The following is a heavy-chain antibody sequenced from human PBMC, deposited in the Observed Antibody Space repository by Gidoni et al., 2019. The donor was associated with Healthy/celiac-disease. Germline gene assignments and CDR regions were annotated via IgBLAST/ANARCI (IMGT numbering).Heavy chain of an antibody. CDR1: GYSFTSYW. V-gene: IGHV5-10-1*03. CDR3: ARHVTIFGVVNYYGMDV. D-gene: IGHD3-3*01. J-gene: IGHJ6*02. CDR2: IDPSDSYT. Sequence: EVQLVQSGAEVKKPGESLRISCKGSGYSFTSYWISWVRQMPGKGLEWMGRIDPSDSYTNYSPSFQGHVTISADKSISTAYLQWSSLKASDTAMYYCARHVTIFGVVNYYGMDVWGQGTTVTVSS.